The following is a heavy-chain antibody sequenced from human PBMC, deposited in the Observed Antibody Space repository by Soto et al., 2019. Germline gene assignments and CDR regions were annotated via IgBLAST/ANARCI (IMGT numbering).Heavy chain of an antibody. V-gene: IGHV3-9*01. Sequence: GGSLILSCAALGFTFHDYAMHWVRQFLGKGLEWVSSISWNSGNIGYADSVKGRFTTSRDNAKNSLYLQMNSLRPEDTALYYCVRSKGGYSYGTPFDYWGQGP. D-gene: IGHD5-18*01. CDR3: VRSKGGYSYGTPFDY. CDR2: ISWNSGNI. J-gene: IGHJ4*02. CDR1: GFTFHDYA.